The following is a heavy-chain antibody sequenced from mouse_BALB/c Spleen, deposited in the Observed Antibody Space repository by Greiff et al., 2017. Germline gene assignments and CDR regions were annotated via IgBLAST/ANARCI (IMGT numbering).Heavy chain of an antibody. Sequence: VQLQQSGAELAKPGASVKMSCKASGYTFTSYWMHWVKQRPGQGLEWIGYINPSTGYTEYNQKFKDKATLTADKSSSTAYMQLSSLTSEDSAVYYCARGGLLQAYAMDYWGQGTSVTVSS. CDR3: ARGGLLQAYAMDY. V-gene: IGHV1-7*01. CDR2: INPSTGYT. CDR1: GYTFTSYW. J-gene: IGHJ4*01. D-gene: IGHD2-10*01.